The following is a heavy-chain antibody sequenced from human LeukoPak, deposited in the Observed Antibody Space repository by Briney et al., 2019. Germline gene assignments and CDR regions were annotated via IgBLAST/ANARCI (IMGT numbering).Heavy chain of an antibody. D-gene: IGHD6-19*01. Sequence: ASVKVSCKASGYTFTSYGISWVRQAPGQGLEWMGWISAYNGNTNYAQKLQGRVTMTTDTSTSTAYMELRSRRSDDTAVYYCARDAAYSSGRIRAFDIRGQGTMVTVSS. J-gene: IGHJ3*02. CDR2: ISAYNGNT. V-gene: IGHV1-18*01. CDR3: ARDAAYSSGRIRAFDI. CDR1: GYTFTSYG.